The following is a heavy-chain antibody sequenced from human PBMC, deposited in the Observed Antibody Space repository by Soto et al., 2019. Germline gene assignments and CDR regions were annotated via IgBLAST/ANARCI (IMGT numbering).Heavy chain of an antibody. V-gene: IGHV1-18*01. D-gene: IGHD2-2*01. CDR2: ISAYNGNT. CDR1: GYTYTSYG. J-gene: IGHJ3*02. Sequence: ASVKVSCKASGYTYTSYGISWVRQAPGQGLEWMGWISAYNGNTNYAQKLQGRVTMTTDTSTSTAYMELRSLRPDDTAVYYCARWARDIVVVPTPRAAFDIWGQGTMVTVSS. CDR3: ARWARDIVVVPTPRAAFDI.